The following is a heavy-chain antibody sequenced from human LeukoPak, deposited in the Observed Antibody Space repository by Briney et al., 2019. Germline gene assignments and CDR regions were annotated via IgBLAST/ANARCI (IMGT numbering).Heavy chain of an antibody. J-gene: IGHJ4*02. Sequence: SETLSLTCAVYGGSFSGYYWSWIRQPPGKGLEWIGEINHSGSTNYNPSLKSRVTISVDTSKNQFSLKLSSVTAADTAVYYCARADERGHCSGGSCHYFDYWGQGTLVTVSS. CDR2: INHSGST. D-gene: IGHD2-15*01. CDR1: GGSFSGYY. CDR3: ARADERGHCSGGSCHYFDY. V-gene: IGHV4-34*01.